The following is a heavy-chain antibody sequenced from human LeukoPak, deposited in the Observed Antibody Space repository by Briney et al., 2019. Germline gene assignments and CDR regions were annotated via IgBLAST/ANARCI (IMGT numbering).Heavy chain of an antibody. J-gene: IGHJ5*02. CDR3: AKKYSTGLDP. V-gene: IGHV3-48*01. CDR2: ISSSSSTI. CDR1: GFTFSSYS. Sequence: GGSLRLSCAASGFTFSSYSMNWVRQAPGKGLEWVSYISSSSSTIYYADSVKGRFTISRDNAKNSLYLQMNSLRAEDTAVYYCAKKYSTGLDPWGQGTLVTVSS. D-gene: IGHD1-26*01.